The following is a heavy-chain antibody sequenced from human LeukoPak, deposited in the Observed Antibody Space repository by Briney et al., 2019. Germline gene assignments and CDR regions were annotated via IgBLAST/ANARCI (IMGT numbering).Heavy chain of an antibody. Sequence: TLSLTCTVSGGSISSYYWSWIRQPPGKGLEWIGYIYYSRSTNYNPSLKSRVTISVDTSKNQFSLKLSSVTAADTAVYYCARTPDTVAVFDYWGQGTLVTVSS. V-gene: IGHV4-59*01. CDR3: ARTPDTVAVFDY. CDR1: GGSISSYY. J-gene: IGHJ4*02. CDR2: IYYSRST. D-gene: IGHD4-23*01.